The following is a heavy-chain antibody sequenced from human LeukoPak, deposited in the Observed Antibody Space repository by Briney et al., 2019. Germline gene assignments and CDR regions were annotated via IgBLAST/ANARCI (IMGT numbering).Heavy chain of an antibody. CDR2: ISNDGINK. V-gene: IGHV3-30*03. CDR3: ARRAGAYSHPYDY. D-gene: IGHD4/OR15-4a*01. J-gene: IGHJ4*02. CDR1: GITFSSFG. Sequence: PGGSLRLSCAASGITFSSFGMHWVRQAPGKGLEWVAVISNDGINKYYADSVKGRFTISRDNSKNTLYLQMNSLRAEDTAVYYCARRAGAYSHPYDYWGQGTLVTVSS.